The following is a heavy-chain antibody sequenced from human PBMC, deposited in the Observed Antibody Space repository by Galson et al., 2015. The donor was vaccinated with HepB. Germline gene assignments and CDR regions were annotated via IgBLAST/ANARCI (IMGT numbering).Heavy chain of an antibody. CDR1: GFTFSDYY. CDR3: ARASVVAQQVFDY. V-gene: IGHV3-11*06. CDR2: ISSSSSFT. Sequence: SLRLSCAASGFTFSDYYVSWIRQAPGKGLEWVSYISSSSSFTNYADSVKGRFTISRDNAKNSLYLQMNSLRAEDTAVYYCARASVVAQQVFDYWGQGTLVTVSS. J-gene: IGHJ4*02. D-gene: IGHD2-15*01.